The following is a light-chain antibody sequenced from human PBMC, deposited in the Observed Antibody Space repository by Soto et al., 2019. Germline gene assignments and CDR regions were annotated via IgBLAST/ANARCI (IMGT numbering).Light chain of an antibody. CDR1: SSDVGGYNY. Sequence: QSALTQPRSVSGSPGQSVAISCTGTSSDVGGYNYVSWYQQHPGKAPKLMIYDVTKRPSGVPDRFSASKSGNTASLTISELQADDEADYYCCSYAGSYSYVFGTGTKVTVL. J-gene: IGLJ1*01. CDR2: DVT. V-gene: IGLV2-11*01. CDR3: CSYAGSYSYV.